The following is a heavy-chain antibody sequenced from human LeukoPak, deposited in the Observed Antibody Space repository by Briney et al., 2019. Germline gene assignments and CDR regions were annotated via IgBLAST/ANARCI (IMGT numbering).Heavy chain of an antibody. Sequence: PSETLSLTCTVSGGSISSSTYYWSWIRQPAGKGLEWIGRISSSGSTNYNPSLKSRVTISVDTSKNQFSLKLSSVTAADTAVYFCARGPYSYDSSGAFDIWGQGTMVTVSS. CDR3: ARGPYSYDSSGAFDI. D-gene: IGHD3-22*01. CDR1: GGSISSSTYY. CDR2: ISSSGST. J-gene: IGHJ3*02. V-gene: IGHV4-61*02.